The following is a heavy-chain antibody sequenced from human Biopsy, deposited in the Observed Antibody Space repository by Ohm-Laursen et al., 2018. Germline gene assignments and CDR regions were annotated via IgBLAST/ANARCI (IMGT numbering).Heavy chain of an antibody. J-gene: IGHJ4*02. CDR2: IYHSGTT. CDR1: GVSISVDGYY. CDR3: ATFRASWDTTQGGDY. Sequence: TLSLTCTVSGVSISVDGYYWAWIRQLPGKGLDWIGYIYHSGTTYYNPSLKSRLTMSVDTSKNEFSLRLRSATAADTAVYFCATFRASWDTTQGGDYWGQGTLVTVSS. D-gene: IGHD1-26*01. V-gene: IGHV4-31*03.